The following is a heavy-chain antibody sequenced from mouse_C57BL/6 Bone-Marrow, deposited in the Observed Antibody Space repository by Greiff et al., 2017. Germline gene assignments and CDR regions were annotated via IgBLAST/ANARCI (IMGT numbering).Heavy chain of an antibody. J-gene: IGHJ2*01. CDR1: GYTFTSYW. CDR3: ARRNYGNPDY. CDR2: IDPSDSYT. Sequence: QVQLQQPGAELVMPGASVKLSCKASGYTFTSYWMHWVKQRPGQGLEWIGEIDPSDSYTNYNQKFKGKSTLTVDKSSSTAYMQLSSLASEDSAVYYCARRNYGNPDYWGQGTTLTVSS. V-gene: IGHV1-69*01. D-gene: IGHD1-1*01.